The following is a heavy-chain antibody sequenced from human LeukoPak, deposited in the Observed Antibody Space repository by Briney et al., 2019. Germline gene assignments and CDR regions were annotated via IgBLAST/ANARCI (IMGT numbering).Heavy chain of an antibody. D-gene: IGHD3-22*01. CDR3: ARRGYPTSPVGAFDI. CDR2: IKQDASEK. CDR1: GFTFSSYW. V-gene: IGHV3-7*01. Sequence: GGSLRLSCAASGFTFSSYWMTWVRQAPGKGLEWVANIKQDASEKYYVDSVEGRFIISRDNAKNSLYVQMNRLRAEDTAVYYCARRGYPTSPVGAFDIWGQGTMVTVSS. J-gene: IGHJ3*02.